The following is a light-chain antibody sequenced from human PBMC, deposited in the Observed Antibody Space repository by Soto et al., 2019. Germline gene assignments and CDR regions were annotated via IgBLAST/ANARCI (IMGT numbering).Light chain of an antibody. CDR2: DVS. V-gene: IGLV2-14*01. CDR3: SSYTTSSTVV. J-gene: IGLJ2*01. CDR1: SSDVGGYNY. Sequence: QSALTQPASVSGSPGQSITISCTGTSSDVGGYNYVSWYQQHPGRAPQLMIYDVSNRPSGVSNRFSGSRSGNTASLTISGLQTEDEADYYCSSYTTSSTVVFGGRTQLTVL.